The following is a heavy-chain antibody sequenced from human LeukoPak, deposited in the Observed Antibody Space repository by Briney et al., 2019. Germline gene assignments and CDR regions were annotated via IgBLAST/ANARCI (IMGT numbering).Heavy chain of an antibody. J-gene: IGHJ4*02. Sequence: ASVKVSCKASGYTFTGYYMHWVRQAPGQGLEWMRRINPNSGGTNYAQKFQGRVTMTRDTSISTAYMELSRLRSDDTAVYYCARVKGAAAGLKHGYFDYWGQGTLVTVSS. D-gene: IGHD6-13*01. CDR3: ARVKGAAAGLKHGYFDY. CDR2: INPNSGGT. CDR1: GYTFTGYY. V-gene: IGHV1-2*06.